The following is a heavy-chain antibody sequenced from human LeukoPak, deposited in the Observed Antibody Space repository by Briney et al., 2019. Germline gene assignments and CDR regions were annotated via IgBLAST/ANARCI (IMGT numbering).Heavy chain of an antibody. CDR2: ISTSSRYI. V-gene: IGHV3-21*01. CDR1: VFTLSYFD. D-gene: IGHD2-2*01. J-gene: IGHJ5*02. CDR3: ARADCSSSTCYLRRSWFDP. Sequence: GGSLRLSCAASVFTLSYFDMNWVRQAPGKGLEWVSSISTSSRYIYYKDSVRGRFTISRDDAKNPLHLEMNSLRAEDTAVYYCARADCSSSTCYLRRSWFDPWGQGTLVTVSS.